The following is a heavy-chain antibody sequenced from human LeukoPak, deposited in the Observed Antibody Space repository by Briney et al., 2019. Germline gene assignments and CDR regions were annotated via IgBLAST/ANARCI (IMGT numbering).Heavy chain of an antibody. CDR3: ARVSLRYYYYYYGMDV. J-gene: IGHJ6*02. CDR1: GFTFSSYS. D-gene: IGHD3-16*02. V-gene: IGHV4-34*01. Sequence: GSLRLSCAASGFTFSSYSMNWIRQPPGKGLEWIGEINHSGSTNYNPSLKSRVTISVDTSKNQFSLKLSSVTAADTAVYYCARVSLRYYYYYYGMDVWGQGTTVTVSS. CDR2: INHSGST.